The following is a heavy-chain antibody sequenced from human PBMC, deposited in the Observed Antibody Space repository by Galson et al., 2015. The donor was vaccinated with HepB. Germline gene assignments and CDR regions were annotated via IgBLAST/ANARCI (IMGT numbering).Heavy chain of an antibody. CDR1: GFTFSSYA. J-gene: IGHJ4*02. CDR3: ASSSGYSSGWYGY. CDR2: ISYDGSNK. V-gene: IGHV3-30-3*01. D-gene: IGHD6-19*01. Sequence: SLRLSCAASGFTFSSYAMHWVRQAPGKGLEWVAVISYDGSNKYYADSVKGRFTISRDNSKNTLYLQMNSLRAEDTAVYYCASSSGYSSGWYGYWGQGTLVTVSS.